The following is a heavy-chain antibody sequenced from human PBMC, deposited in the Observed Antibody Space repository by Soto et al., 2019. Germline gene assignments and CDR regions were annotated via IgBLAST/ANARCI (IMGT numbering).Heavy chain of an antibody. V-gene: IGHV4-59*01. CDR2: IYYSGST. J-gene: IGHJ5*02. CDR1: GGSISSYY. CDR3: AREELQNWFDP. D-gene: IGHD3-10*01. Sequence: SETLSLTCTVSGGSISSYYWSWIRQPPGKGLEWIGYIYYSGSTNCNPSLKSRVTISVDTSKNQFSLKLSSVTAADTAVYYCAREELQNWFDPWGQGTLVTVSS.